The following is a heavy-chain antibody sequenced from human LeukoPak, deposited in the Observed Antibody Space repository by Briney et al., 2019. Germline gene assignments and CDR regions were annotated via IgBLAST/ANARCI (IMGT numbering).Heavy chain of an antibody. CDR1: GFTFSSYA. CDR3: ARDRRSGDSCYDY. V-gene: IGHV3-30-3*01. Sequence: GGSLRLSCAASGFTFSSYAMHWVRQAPGKGLEWVAVISYDGSNKYYADSVKGRFTISRDNSKNTLYLQMNSLRAEDTAVYYCARDRRSGDSCYDYWGQGTPVTVSS. J-gene: IGHJ4*02. CDR2: ISYDGSNK. D-gene: IGHD2-15*01.